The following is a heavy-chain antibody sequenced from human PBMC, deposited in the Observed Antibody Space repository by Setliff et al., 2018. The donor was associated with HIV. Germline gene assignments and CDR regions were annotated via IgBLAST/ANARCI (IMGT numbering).Heavy chain of an antibody. J-gene: IGHJ6*03. CDR3: ARVPVSSYYHYMDV. V-gene: IGHV1-18*01. CDR1: GYSFVNYH. D-gene: IGHD6-13*01. CDR2: ISDSSVNT. Sequence: GASVKVSCKASGYSFVNYHIIWVRQAPGQGLEWVGSISDSSVNTNFTQGRVTMTTDTSTRTAYMELRSLRSDDTAVYYGARVPVSSYYHYMDVWGKVTTVTVSS.